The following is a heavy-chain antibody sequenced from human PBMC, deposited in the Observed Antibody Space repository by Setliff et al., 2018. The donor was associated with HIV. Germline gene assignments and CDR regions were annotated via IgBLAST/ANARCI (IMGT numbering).Heavy chain of an antibody. D-gene: IGHD3-22*01. CDR2: INHSGRT. J-gene: IGHJ4*02. CDR3: ARLTTTYYYDSSAYYHPV. V-gene: IGHV4-34*01. CDR1: GGSFSGYY. Sequence: PSETLSLTCAVYGGSFSGYYWSWIRQPPGKGMEWIGEINHSGRTNYNPSLKSRVTISVDTSKNQFSLKLSSVPAADTAVFYCARLTTTYYYDSSAYYHPVWGRGMLVTVSS.